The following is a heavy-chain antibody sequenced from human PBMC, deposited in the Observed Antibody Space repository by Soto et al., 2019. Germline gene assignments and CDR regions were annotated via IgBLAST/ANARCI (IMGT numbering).Heavy chain of an antibody. CDR2: ISAYNGNT. J-gene: IGHJ6*02. CDR1: GYTFTSYG. CDR3: ARDFPGIAARPFYYYYGMDV. Sequence: GASVKVSCKASGYTFTSYGISWVRQAPGQGLEWMGWISAYNGNTNYAQKLQGRVTMTTDTSTSTAYMELRSLRSDDTAVYYCARDFPGIAARPFYYYYGMDVWGQGTTVTVSS. D-gene: IGHD6-6*01. V-gene: IGHV1-18*01.